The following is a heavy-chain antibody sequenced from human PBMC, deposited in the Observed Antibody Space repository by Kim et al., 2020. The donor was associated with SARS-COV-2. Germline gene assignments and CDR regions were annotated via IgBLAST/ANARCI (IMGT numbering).Heavy chain of an antibody. V-gene: IGHV4-4*07. CDR3: ARDPQLGYCSSTSCYRRNRFWFDP. CDR2: IYTSGST. Sequence: SETLSLTCTVSGGSISSYYWSSIRQPAGKGLEWIGRIYTSGSTNYNPSLKSRVTMSVDTSKNQFSLKLSSVTAADTAVYYCARDPQLGYCSSTSCYRRNRFWFDPWGQGTLVTVSS. D-gene: IGHD2-2*01. J-gene: IGHJ5*02. CDR1: GGSISSYY.